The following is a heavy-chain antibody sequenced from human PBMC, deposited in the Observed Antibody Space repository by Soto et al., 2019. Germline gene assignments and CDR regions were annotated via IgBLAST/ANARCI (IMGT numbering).Heavy chain of an antibody. CDR2: INAGTDNT. D-gene: IGHD2-2*01. J-gene: IGHJ3*02. Sequence: QVQLVQSGAEVKKPGASVRVSCKASGYTLTTFAMHWVRQAPGQRLEWMGWINAGTDNTKYSQNFQGRLTSTRDTSASTAYMELSGLRSEDTAGYYCARCCLTTSCYGAFDIWGQGTMVTVSS. CDR3: ARCCLTTSCYGAFDI. V-gene: IGHV1-3*01. CDR1: GYTLTTFA.